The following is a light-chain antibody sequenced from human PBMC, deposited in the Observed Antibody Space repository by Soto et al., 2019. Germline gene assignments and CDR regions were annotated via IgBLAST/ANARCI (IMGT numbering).Light chain of an antibody. CDR1: ESVSTN. J-gene: IGKJ1*01. CDR2: GAS. Sequence: EIEMTQSPATLSLAPGERVTLSCRASESVSTNLAWYQQKAGQAPRLLIYGASTRATGIPARFSGSGSGTEFTLTISGLQSEDFAVYYCQQYSIWRTFCHGTK. CDR3: QQYSIWRT. V-gene: IGKV3-15*01.